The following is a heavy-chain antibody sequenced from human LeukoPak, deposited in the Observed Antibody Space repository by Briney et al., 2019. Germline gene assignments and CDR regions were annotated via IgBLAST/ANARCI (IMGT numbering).Heavy chain of an antibody. D-gene: IGHD2-2*01. CDR1: GGSISSYY. Sequence: SETLSLTCTVSGGSISSYYWGWLRQPPGKGLQWIGSIFSTGSTYYNPSLKSRVTISIDTSKNHFFLRLNSVTAADTAVYYCAWGRQLNFFDLWGQGTLVTVSS. V-gene: IGHV4-39*07. CDR3: AWGRQLNFFDL. CDR2: IFSTGST. J-gene: IGHJ4*02.